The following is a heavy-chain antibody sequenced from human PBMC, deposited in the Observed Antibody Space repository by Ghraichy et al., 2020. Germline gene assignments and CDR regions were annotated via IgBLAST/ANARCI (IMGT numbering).Heavy chain of an antibody. CDR1: GFTFSGFT. CDR3: VRDYGYYRLDY. V-gene: IGHV3-48*04. J-gene: IGHJ4*02. D-gene: IGHD4-17*01. Sequence: GGSLRLSCVASGFTFSGFTMNWVRQAPGKGPEWISSMNSGSTSLYYADSVKGRFTISRDNARNSLFLQMNSLRAEDTGLYYCVRDYGYYRLDYWGQGALVTVSS. CDR2: MNSGSTSL.